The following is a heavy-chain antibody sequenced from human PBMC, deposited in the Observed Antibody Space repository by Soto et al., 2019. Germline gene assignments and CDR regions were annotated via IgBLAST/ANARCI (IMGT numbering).Heavy chain of an antibody. D-gene: IGHD3-10*01. V-gene: IGHV1-46*01. CDR1: GYTFTSYY. CDR2: INPSGGST. Sequence: ASVKVSCKASGYTFTSYYMHWVRQAPGQGLEWMGIINPSGGSTSYAQKFQGRVTMTRDTSTSTVYMELSSLRSEDTTVYYCTRLGVTMVRGVIITSLGAFDIWGQGKMVTVS. CDR3: TRLGVTMVRGVIITSLGAFDI. J-gene: IGHJ3*02.